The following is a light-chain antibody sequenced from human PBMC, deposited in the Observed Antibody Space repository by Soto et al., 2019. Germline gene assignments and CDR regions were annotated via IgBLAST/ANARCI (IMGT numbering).Light chain of an antibody. CDR2: EVS. V-gene: IGKV2D-29*01. J-gene: IGKJ1*01. CDR3: MQSKQLPVT. Sequence: DIVITHTALSLSFTPLEPSSISCMASHSLLHSDGRTYLYWYLQRPGQPPQVLIYEVSNRFSGVPDRFSGSGSGTDFTLKISRVEAEDVGLYYCMQSKQLPVTFGQGTKVDIK. CDR1: HSLLHSDGRTY.